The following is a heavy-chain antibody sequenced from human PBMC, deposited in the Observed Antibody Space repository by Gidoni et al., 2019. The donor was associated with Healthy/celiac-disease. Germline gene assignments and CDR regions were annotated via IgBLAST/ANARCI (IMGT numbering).Heavy chain of an antibody. CDR2: ISSNGGST. CDR3: ARGPARPYYYYGMDV. CDR1: GFTFSSYA. V-gene: IGHV3-64*01. D-gene: IGHD6-6*01. J-gene: IGHJ6*02. Sequence: EVQLVESGGGLVQPGGSLRLSCAASGFTFSSYAMHWFRQAPGKGLEYVSAISSNGGSTYYANSVKGRFTISRDNSKNTLYLQMGSLRAEDMAVYYCARGPARPYYYYGMDVWGQGTTVTVSS.